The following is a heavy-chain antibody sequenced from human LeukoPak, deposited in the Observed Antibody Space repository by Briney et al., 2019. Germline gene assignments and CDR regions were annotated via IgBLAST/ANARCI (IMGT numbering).Heavy chain of an antibody. V-gene: IGHV3-11*01. D-gene: IGHD4/OR15-4a*01. J-gene: IGHJ4*02. CDR3: ARDPDYGDPY. Sequence: PGGSLRLSCSASGFSFSDSYMNWLRLSPEKGLEWIAYITSSGATTEYADSVKGRFTISRVNAKNSMYLQMNSLRPEDTAVYYCARDPDYGDPYWGQGTLVTVSS. CDR2: ITSSGATT. CDR1: GFSFSDSY.